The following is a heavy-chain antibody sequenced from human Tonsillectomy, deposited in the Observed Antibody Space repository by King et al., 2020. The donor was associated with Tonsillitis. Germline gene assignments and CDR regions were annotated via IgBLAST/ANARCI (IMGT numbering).Heavy chain of an antibody. CDR2: ISSSSSFT. V-gene: IGHV3-11*06. D-gene: IGHD5-12*01. CDR1: GFTFSDYY. Sequence: VQLVESGGGLVKPGGSLRLSCAASGFTFSDYYMSWIRQAPGKGLEWVSYISSSSSFTNYADSVKGRFTISRDDAKNSLYLQMNSLRAEDTAVYFCARDDGYLYSAYHYYFDYWGQGTLVTVSS. J-gene: IGHJ4*02. CDR3: ARDDGYLYSAYHYYFDY.